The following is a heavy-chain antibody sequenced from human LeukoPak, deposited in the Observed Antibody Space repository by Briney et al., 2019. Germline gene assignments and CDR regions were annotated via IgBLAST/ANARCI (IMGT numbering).Heavy chain of an antibody. Sequence: GGCMRLSWAAAGFTFDDYGMSWVRHAGGKGREWVSGINGNGGSTVYADCVKGRFTISRDNAKNSLYLQMNSLRAQDTALYYCARMGLWFGEFLSYFDYWGQGTLVTVSS. V-gene: IGHV3-20*04. D-gene: IGHD3-10*01. CDR1: GFTFDDYG. CDR2: INGNGGST. J-gene: IGHJ4*02. CDR3: ARMGLWFGEFLSYFDY.